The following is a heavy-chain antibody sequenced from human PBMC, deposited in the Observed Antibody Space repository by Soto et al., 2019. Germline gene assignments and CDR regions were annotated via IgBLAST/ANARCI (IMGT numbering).Heavy chain of an antibody. Sequence: QVQLVQSGAEVKKPGASVKVSCKASGYTFTSYGISWVRQAPGQGLEWMGWISAYNGNTNYAQKLQGRVTMTTDTPTSTAYMELRSLRSDDTAVYYCARDLTAYGGYLLGYGMDVWGQGTTVTVSS. CDR1: GYTFTSYG. J-gene: IGHJ6*02. D-gene: IGHD5-12*01. CDR2: ISAYNGNT. V-gene: IGHV1-18*01. CDR3: ARDLTAYGGYLLGYGMDV.